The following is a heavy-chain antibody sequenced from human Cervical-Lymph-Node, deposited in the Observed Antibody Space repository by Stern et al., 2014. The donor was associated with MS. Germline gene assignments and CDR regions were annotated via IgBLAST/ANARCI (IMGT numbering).Heavy chain of an antibody. V-gene: IGHV1-3*01. CDR1: GYTFNKYS. J-gene: IGHJ6*02. D-gene: IGHD3-3*01. CDR2: IDPDNVNT. CDR3: ARVGSGFYNYGMHV. Sequence: QVQLVQSGGEVKKPGASVKVSCKASGYTFNKYSIHWLRQAPGQSLEWMGRIDPDNVNTKYSQKFQDRVIISSDTPATTAYMELSTLRSEDTAVYFCARVGSGFYNYGMHVWGQGTTVTVSS.